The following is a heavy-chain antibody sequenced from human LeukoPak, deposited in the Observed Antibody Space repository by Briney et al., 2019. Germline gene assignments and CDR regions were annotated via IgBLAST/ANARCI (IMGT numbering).Heavy chain of an antibody. J-gene: IGHJ3*02. Sequence: PGGSLRLSCAASGFTFSSYSMNWVRQAPGKGLEWVSYISSSSSTIYYADSVKGRFTISRDNAKNSLYLQMNSLRDEDTAVYYCALALVSLQNTAAAGSTGAFDMWGQGTMVTVSS. CDR2: ISSSSSTI. CDR1: GFTFSSYS. V-gene: IGHV3-48*02. D-gene: IGHD6-13*01. CDR3: ALALVSLQNTAAAGSTGAFDM.